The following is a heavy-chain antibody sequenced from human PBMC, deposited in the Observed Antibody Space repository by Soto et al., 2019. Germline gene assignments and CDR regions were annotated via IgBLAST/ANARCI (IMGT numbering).Heavy chain of an antibody. CDR1: GFTFSSYA. CDR3: ARVRSGWYDH. Sequence: QVQLVESGGGVVQPGRSLRLSCAASGFTFSSYAMHWVRHAPGKGLEWVAVIWYDGSNKYYADSVKGRFTISRDNSKNTLYLQMNSLRAEDTAVYYCARVRSGWYDHWGQGTLVTVSS. CDR2: IWYDGSNK. D-gene: IGHD3-3*01. V-gene: IGHV3-33*01. J-gene: IGHJ5*02.